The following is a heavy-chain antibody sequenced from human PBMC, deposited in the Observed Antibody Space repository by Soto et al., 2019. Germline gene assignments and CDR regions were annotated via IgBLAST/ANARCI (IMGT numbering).Heavy chain of an antibody. D-gene: IGHD3-16*01. CDR3: ARDQQTLVRFDFGL. CDR2: IWYDGSNK. V-gene: IGHV3-33*01. J-gene: IGHJ4*02. Sequence: QPGGSLGLSCAASGFTFSSYGMHWVRQAPGKGLEWVAVIWYDGSNKYYADSVKGRFTISRDKSKNTLYLQMNSLRAEDTAVYYCARDQQTLVRFDFGLWGPGPMCTVSS. CDR1: GFTFSSYG.